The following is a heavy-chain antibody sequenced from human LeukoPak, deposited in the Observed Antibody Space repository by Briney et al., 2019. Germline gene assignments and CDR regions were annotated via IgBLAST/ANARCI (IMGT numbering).Heavy chain of an antibody. CDR3: ARDRGGATRRGFDY. J-gene: IGHJ4*02. D-gene: IGHD1-26*01. CDR2: INPNSGGT. Sequence: AASVKVSCKASGYTFTAYYMHWVRQAPGQGLEWMGWINPNSGGTNYAQKFQGRVTMTRDTSISTAYVELSRLRSDDTAVYYCARDRGGATRRGFDYWGQGTLVTVSS. V-gene: IGHV1-2*02. CDR1: GYTFTAYY.